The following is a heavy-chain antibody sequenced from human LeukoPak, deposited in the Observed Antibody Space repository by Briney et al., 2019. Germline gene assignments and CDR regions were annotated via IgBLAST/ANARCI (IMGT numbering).Heavy chain of an antibody. D-gene: IGHD3-3*01. CDR2: MNPNSGNT. CDR3: ARGTRYYDFWSGPVDY. Sequence: ASVKVSCKASGYTFTSYDINWVRQATGQGLEWMGWMNPNSGNTGYAQKFQGRVTITRNTSISTAYMELSSLRSEDTAVYYCARGTRYYDFWSGPVDYWGQGTLVTVSP. V-gene: IGHV1-8*03. CDR1: GYTFTSYD. J-gene: IGHJ4*02.